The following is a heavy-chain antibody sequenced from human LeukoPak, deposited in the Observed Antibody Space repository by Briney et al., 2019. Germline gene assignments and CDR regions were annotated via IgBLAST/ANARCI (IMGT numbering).Heavy chain of an antibody. V-gene: IGHV1-24*01. Sequence: ASVKVSCKVSGYTLTELSIHWVRQAPGKGLEWMGGFDPEDGETIYAQKFQGRVTMTEDTSTDTAYMELSSLRSEDTAVYYCARGTYSSSWYDYWGQGTLVTVSS. CDR1: GYTLTELS. CDR3: ARGTYSSSWYDY. J-gene: IGHJ4*02. CDR2: FDPEDGET. D-gene: IGHD6-13*01.